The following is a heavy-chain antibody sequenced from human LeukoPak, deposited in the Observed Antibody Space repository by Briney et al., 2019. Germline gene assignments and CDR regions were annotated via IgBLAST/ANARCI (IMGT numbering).Heavy chain of an antibody. Sequence: GGSLRLSCAASGFTFSNAWMSWVRQAAGKGREWVGRIKSKTDGGTTDYAAPVKGRFTISREDSKNTLYLQMNILKTENTAVYYCTTGLYSSSWYGYQHWGQGTLVTVSS. V-gene: IGHV3-15*01. CDR3: TTGLYSSSWYGYQH. D-gene: IGHD6-13*01. CDR2: IKSKTDGGTT. J-gene: IGHJ1*01. CDR1: GFTFSNAW.